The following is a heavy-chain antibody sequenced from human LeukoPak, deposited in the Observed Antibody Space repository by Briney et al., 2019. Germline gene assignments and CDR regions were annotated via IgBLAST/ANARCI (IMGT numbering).Heavy chain of an antibody. CDR3: AKASRQAAVASPLDY. V-gene: IGHV3-23*01. CDR2: IGGVGDRT. CDR1: GFTFNPYA. J-gene: IGHJ4*02. D-gene: IGHD6-19*01. Sequence: GGSLRLSCAASGFTFNPYAMSWVRQAPGKGLEWVASIGGVGDRTYYADSVKGRFTISRHNSKDTLFLQMNTLKADDTALYYCAKASRQAAVASPLDYWGQGSLVTVSS.